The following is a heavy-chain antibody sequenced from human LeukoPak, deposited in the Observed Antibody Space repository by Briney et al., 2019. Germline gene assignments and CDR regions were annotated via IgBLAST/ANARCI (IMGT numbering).Heavy chain of an antibody. D-gene: IGHD3-9*01. CDR2: ISYDGSNK. J-gene: IGHJ3*02. V-gene: IGHV3-30-3*01. CDR3: ARVGSRSLLRYFDWSNDAFDI. CDR1: GFTFSSYA. Sequence: GGSLRLSCAASGFTFSSYAMHWVRQAPGKGLEWVAVISYDGSNKYYADSVKGRFTISRDNSKNTLYLQMNSLRAEDTAVYYCARVGSRSLLRYFDWSNDAFDIWGQGTMVTVSS.